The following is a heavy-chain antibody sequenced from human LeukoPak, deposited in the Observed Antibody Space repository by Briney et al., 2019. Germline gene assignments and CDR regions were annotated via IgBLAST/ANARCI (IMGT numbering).Heavy chain of an antibody. CDR1: GGSISSYY. D-gene: IGHD4-17*01. Sequence: SETLSLTCTVSGGSISSYYWSWIRQPPGKGLEWIGYIYYSGSTNYNPSLKSRVTISVDTSKNQFSLKLSSVTAADTAVYYCASSEDYGDLYYFDYWGQGTLVTVSS. CDR2: IYYSGST. V-gene: IGHV4-59*08. J-gene: IGHJ4*02. CDR3: ASSEDYGDLYYFDY.